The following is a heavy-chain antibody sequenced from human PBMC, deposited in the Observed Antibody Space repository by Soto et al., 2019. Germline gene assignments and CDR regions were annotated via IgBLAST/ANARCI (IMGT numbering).Heavy chain of an antibody. D-gene: IGHD6-13*01. J-gene: IGHJ5*02. CDR3: ARTLVLSSIAAHNWFDP. Sequence: QVTLKESGPVLVKPTETLTLTCTFSGFSLSNARMGVSWISQPPGKDLEWLSHIFSNDEKTYSTSLKSRPTISKDTAKSKLVRTMTSMDPVDTATYYCARTLVLSSIAAHNWFDPWGQGTLVTVSS. CDR1: GFSLSNARMG. CDR2: IFSNDEK. V-gene: IGHV2-26*01.